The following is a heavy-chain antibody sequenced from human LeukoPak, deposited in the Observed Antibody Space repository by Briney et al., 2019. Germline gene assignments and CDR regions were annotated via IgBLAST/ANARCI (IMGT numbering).Heavy chain of an antibody. CDR1: GWSFSGYY. J-gene: IGHJ3*02. Sequence: SETLSLTCAVYGWSFSGYYWSWIRQPAGKGLEWIGRIYTSGSSNYDPSLKSRVTMSLDTSKNQFSLKLSSVTAAATAVYYCARARREQWLIGGAFDIWGQGTLVTVSS. CDR3: ARARREQWLIGGAFDI. D-gene: IGHD6-19*01. CDR2: IYTSGSS. V-gene: IGHV4-59*10.